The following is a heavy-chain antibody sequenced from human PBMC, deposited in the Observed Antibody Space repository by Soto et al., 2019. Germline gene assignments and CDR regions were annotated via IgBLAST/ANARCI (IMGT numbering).Heavy chain of an antibody. D-gene: IGHD3-10*01. J-gene: IGHJ5*02. CDR3: AGFGDSSGHPAYWFDP. CDR2: IYYSGDT. V-gene: IGHV4-28*01. CDR1: GYSISNTNW. Sequence: QVQLQESGPGLVKPSDTLSLTCAVSGYSISNTNWWGWIRQPPGKGLEWIGYIYYSGDTYYNPSLRGRVTMSVDTSTNQCSRKLSSVPAVDTAVYYCAGFGDSSGHPAYWFDPWGQGTLVTVSS.